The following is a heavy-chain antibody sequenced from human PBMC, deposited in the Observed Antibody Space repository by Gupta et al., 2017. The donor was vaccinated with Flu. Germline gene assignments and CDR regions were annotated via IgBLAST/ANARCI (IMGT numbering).Heavy chain of an antibody. CDR3: ARQTTEMTSVFFH. V-gene: IGHV5-51*01. Sequence: EVQLVQSGAEVRKPGESLKISCKTSGYSFGNYWIGWVRQMPGKGLEWMAIIYPRDSDTRYSPSFQGQVTISADNSINTAYLQWRSLKASDTAIYYCARQTTEMTSVFFHWGQGSLVTVSS. CDR1: GYSFGNYW. CDR2: IYPRDSDT. D-gene: IGHD4-11*01. J-gene: IGHJ4*02.